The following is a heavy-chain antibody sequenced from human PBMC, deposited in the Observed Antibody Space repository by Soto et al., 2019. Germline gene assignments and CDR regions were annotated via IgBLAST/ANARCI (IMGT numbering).Heavy chain of an antibody. CDR1: GGSISSYY. J-gene: IGHJ5*02. CDR3: ARAPYDYVWGSYRHPGWFDP. Sequence: QVQLQESGLGLVKPSETLSLTCTVSGGSISSYYWSWIRQPPGKGLEWIGYIYYSGSTNYNPSLXXRVTISVDTSXXQXSXXLSSVTAADTAVYYCARAPYDYVWGSYRHPGWFDPWGQGTLVTVSS. V-gene: IGHV4-59*01. CDR2: IYYSGST. D-gene: IGHD3-16*02.